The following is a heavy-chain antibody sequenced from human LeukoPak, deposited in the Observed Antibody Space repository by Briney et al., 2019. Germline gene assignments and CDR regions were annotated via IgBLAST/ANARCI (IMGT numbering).Heavy chain of an antibody. D-gene: IGHD1-26*01. CDR2: IYTSGST. CDR1: GGSISSYY. J-gene: IGHJ3*02. Sequence: PSETLSLTCTVSGGSISSYYWSWIRQPAGKGLEWIGRIYTSGSTNYNPSLKSRVTVSVDTSKNQFSLKLSSVTAADTAVYYCARGVVGATSHDAFDIWGQGTMVTFSS. V-gene: IGHV4-4*07. CDR3: ARGVVGATSHDAFDI.